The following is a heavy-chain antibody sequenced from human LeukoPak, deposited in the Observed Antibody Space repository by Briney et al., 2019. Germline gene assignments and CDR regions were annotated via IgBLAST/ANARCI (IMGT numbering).Heavy chain of an antibody. D-gene: IGHD2-2*01. Sequence: GGSPRLSCAASGFTFSSYAMHWVRQAPGKGLEWVAVISYDGSNKYYADSVKGRFTISRDNSKNTLYLQMNSLRAEDTAVYYCARDPIVVVPAATTYYFDYWGQGTLVTVSS. CDR2: ISYDGSNK. CDR3: ARDPIVVVPAATTYYFDY. CDR1: GFTFSSYA. V-gene: IGHV3-30-3*01. J-gene: IGHJ4*02.